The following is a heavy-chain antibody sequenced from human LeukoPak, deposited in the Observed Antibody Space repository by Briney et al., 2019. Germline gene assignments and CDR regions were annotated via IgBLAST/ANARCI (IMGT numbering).Heavy chain of an antibody. V-gene: IGHV1-18*01. D-gene: IGHD6-13*01. CDR3: ARDLSEHSSSWYTMYGY. Sequence: GASVKVSCKASGYTFTSYGIIWVRQAPGQGLEWMGWISAYNGNTNYAQKLQGRVTMTTDTSTSTAYMELRSLRSDDTAVYYCARDLSEHSSSWYTMYGYWGQGTLVTVSS. CDR1: GYTFTSYG. CDR2: ISAYNGNT. J-gene: IGHJ4*02.